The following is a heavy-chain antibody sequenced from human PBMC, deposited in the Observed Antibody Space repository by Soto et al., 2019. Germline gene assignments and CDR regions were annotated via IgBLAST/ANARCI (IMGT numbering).Heavy chain of an antibody. J-gene: IGHJ5*02. CDR3: GSGASRWYPYFLGT. CDR1: EGTFNSYA. Sequence: QAQVVQSGAEVMTPGSSVKLSCKASEGTFNSYAIAWVRQAPGQGIEWMGGLIPYHNTLNYPQKLQDRVTITADDSTNTAYMELSTLRSDDMAVYFCGSGASRWYPYFLGTWGQGTLVSVSS. CDR2: LIPYHNTL. D-gene: IGHD6-19*01. V-gene: IGHV1-69*01.